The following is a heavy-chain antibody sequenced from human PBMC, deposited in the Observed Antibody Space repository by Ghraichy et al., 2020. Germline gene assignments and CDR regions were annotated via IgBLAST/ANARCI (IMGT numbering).Heavy chain of an antibody. CDR2: IKVDGSTK. J-gene: IGHJ4*02. CDR1: GFSFSSYW. CDR3: ARDSDGDLSHY. Sequence: GGSRLSCAASGFSFSSYWMSWVRQAPGKGLEWLANIKVDGSTKYYVDSVRGRFTISRDNAKNSLYLQMNSLRAEDTAVYYCARDSDGDLSHYWGQGTLVTVSS. V-gene: IGHV3-7*03. D-gene: IGHD4-17*01.